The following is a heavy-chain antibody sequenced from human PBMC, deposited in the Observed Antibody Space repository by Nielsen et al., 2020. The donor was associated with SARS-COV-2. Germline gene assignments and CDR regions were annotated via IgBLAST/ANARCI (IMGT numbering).Heavy chain of an antibody. J-gene: IGHJ2*01. Sequence: SETLSLTCSVSGASISSSSWNWIRRPPGKGLEWIGYVSHSRGLNFNSSLSGRLSMSVDTSRNQISVQLRSVTAADTAVYYCARGIARRFFYFDVWGRGTLLTVSS. D-gene: IGHD2-21*01. CDR2: VSHSRGL. CDR3: ARGIARRFFYFDV. V-gene: IGHV4-59*12. CDR1: GASISSSS.